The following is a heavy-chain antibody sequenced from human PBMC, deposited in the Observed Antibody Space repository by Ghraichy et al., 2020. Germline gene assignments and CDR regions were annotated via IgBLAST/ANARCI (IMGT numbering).Heavy chain of an antibody. Sequence: GGSLRLSCAASGFTFSSYGMHWVRQAPGKGLEWVAVISYDGSNKYYADSVKGRFTISRDNSKNTLYLQMNSLRAEDTAVYYCAKDATAMVTGECVYWGQGTLVTVSS. V-gene: IGHV3-30*18. CDR1: GFTFSSYG. CDR3: AKDATAMVTGECVY. CDR2: ISYDGSNK. D-gene: IGHD5-18*01. J-gene: IGHJ4*02.